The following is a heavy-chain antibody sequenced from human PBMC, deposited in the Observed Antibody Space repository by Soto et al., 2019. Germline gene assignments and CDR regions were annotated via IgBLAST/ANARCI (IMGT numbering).Heavy chain of an antibody. Sequence: QVQLVQSGPEVRKPGASVKVSCKASGYTFRDYGIAWVRQAPGQGLEWMGWISAFNGHTNYAQKFQGRVTVTADASTATAYMELRSLRPDDTAMYSCARGKGYGYDHWGQGTLVTVSS. D-gene: IGHD5-12*01. J-gene: IGHJ4*02. V-gene: IGHV1-18*01. CDR3: ARGKGYGYDH. CDR2: ISAFNGHT. CDR1: GYTFRDYG.